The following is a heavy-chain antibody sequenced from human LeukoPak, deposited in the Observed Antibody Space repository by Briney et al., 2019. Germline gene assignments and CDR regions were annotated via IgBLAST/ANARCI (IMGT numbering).Heavy chain of an antibody. CDR1: GVSFGDDA. CDR2: IRANPDGGTA. Sequence: GGSLRLSCTTSGVSFGDDAISGFRGPPGEGVECVCFIRANPDGGTAEYPASVKGRFTISRDDSKSIAYVQMNSLKTGDTALYFCSRVGFTSGYDYYFHYWGQGTLVAVSS. D-gene: IGHD3-22*01. CDR3: SRVGFTSGYDYYFHY. J-gene: IGHJ4*02. V-gene: IGHV3-49*03.